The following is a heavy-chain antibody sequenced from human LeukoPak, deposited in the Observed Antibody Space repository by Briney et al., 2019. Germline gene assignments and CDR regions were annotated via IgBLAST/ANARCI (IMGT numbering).Heavy chain of an antibody. CDR2: IREDGRET. D-gene: IGHD4-17*01. CDR3: ARVPTVTGRGPWYFDL. V-gene: IGHV3-7*01. J-gene: IGHJ2*01. CDR1: GFTFRNYW. Sequence: GGSLRLSCAASGFTFRNYWMSWVRQAPGKGLEWVANIREDGRETFYVDSVKGRFTISRDNAKDSLDLEMNSLRAEDAALYYCARVPTVTGRGPWYFDLWGRGTLVTVSS.